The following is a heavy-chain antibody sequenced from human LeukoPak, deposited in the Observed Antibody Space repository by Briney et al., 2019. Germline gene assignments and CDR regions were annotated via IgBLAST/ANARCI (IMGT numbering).Heavy chain of an antibody. Sequence: PSETLSLTCTVSGGSISSYYWSWIRQPAGKGLERIGRIYTGGSTNYNPSLKSRVTISVDKSKNQFSLKLSSVTAADTAVYYCARDAPYCSSTSCQGFDPWGQGTLVTVSS. CDR1: GGSISSYY. J-gene: IGHJ5*02. V-gene: IGHV4-4*07. CDR3: ARDAPYCSSTSCQGFDP. CDR2: IYTGGST. D-gene: IGHD2-2*01.